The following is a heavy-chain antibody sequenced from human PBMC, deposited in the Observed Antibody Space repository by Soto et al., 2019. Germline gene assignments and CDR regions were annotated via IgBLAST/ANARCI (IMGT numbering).Heavy chain of an antibody. V-gene: IGHV4-31*03. J-gene: IGHJ4*02. Sequence: QVQLQESGPGLVKPSQTLSLTCTVSGGSISSGGYYWSWIRQHPGKGLEWIGYIDYSGSTYYNPSLKSRVTISVDTSKNQFSLKLSSVTAAETAVYYCAMEGGGGWVDYWGQGTLVTVSS. CDR3: AMEGGGGWVDY. CDR2: IDYSGST. CDR1: GGSISSGGYY. D-gene: IGHD1-26*01.